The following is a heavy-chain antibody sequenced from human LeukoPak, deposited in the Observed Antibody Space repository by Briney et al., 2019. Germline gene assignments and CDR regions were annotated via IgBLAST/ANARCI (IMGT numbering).Heavy chain of an antibody. J-gene: IGHJ4*02. D-gene: IGHD3-9*01. CDR1: GYPYNRYD. Sequence: QTGGSQRLFYAVSGYPYNRYDMSWASQAPGKGLEWVSAISGSGGSTYYADSVKGRFTISRDNSKNTLYLQMNSLRAEDTAVYYCAKGIRYFDWLTDYWGQGTLVTVSS. V-gene: IGHV3-23*01. CDR3: AKGIRYFDWLTDY. CDR2: ISGSGGST.